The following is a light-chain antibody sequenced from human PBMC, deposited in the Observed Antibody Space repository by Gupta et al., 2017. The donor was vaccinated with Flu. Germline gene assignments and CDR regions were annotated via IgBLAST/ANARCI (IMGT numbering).Light chain of an antibody. J-gene: IGLJ3*02. Sequence: QSVFTPPPSVSAPPGQQFTIYCSGSSSNSGNNYVSCYQHLPGTAPPLVIYENNKRPSGMPDRVSGSKSGTSATLGITGLQTGDEADYYCGTWDTSLSVWVFGGGTKLTVL. CDR1: SSNSGNNY. V-gene: IGLV1-51*02. CDR3: GTWDTSLSVWV. CDR2: ENN.